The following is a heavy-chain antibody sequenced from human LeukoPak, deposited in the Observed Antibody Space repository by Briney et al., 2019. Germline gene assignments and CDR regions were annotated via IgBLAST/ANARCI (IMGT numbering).Heavy chain of an antibody. V-gene: IGHV4-59*08. CDR1: EFTFSSSW. CDR2: VYYSGST. D-gene: IGHD4-17*01. J-gene: IGHJ3*02. Sequence: GSLRLSCAASEFTFSSSWMSWVRQAPGKGLEWIGYVYYSGSTNYNPSLKSRVTISVDTSKSQSSLKLSSVTAADTAVYYCARRDDYGDRDAFDIWGQGTMVTVSS. CDR3: ARRDDYGDRDAFDI.